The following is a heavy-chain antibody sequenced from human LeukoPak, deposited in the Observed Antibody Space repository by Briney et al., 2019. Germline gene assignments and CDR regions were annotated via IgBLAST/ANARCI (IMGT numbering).Heavy chain of an antibody. J-gene: IGHJ4*02. CDR2: IRNSDGMT. D-gene: IGHD1-1*01. V-gene: IGHV3-23*01. CDR1: GFSMYTYT. Sequence: PGQSLRLSCDASGFSMYTYTMYWVRQAPGQGPEWVSGIRNSDGMTYYADSVRGRFAISTDNSKNTLYLQMNSLRTEDTALYYCAKGLERESRLDSWGQGTLVTVSS. CDR3: AKGLERESRLDS.